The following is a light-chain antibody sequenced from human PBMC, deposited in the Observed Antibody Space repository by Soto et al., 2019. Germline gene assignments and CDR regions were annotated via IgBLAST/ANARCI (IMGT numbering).Light chain of an antibody. CDR1: KNDIGVYDF. J-gene: IGLJ1*01. CDR2: EVV. Sequence: QSALTQPTSASGSPGQSVTISCTGTKNDIGVYDFVSWYQHHPGKAPRLIIYEVVQRPSGVPDRFSGSKSGNTASLTVSGLQAADEADYYCMSYASSNTDVFGSGTKLTVL. V-gene: IGLV2-8*01. CDR3: MSYASSNTDV.